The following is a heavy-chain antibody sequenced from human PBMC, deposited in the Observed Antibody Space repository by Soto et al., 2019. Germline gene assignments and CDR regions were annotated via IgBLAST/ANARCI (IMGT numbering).Heavy chain of an antibody. J-gene: IGHJ4*02. Sequence: SETLSLTCTVSGGSISSGGYYWSWIRQHPGKGLEWIGYIYYSGSTYYNPSLKSRVTISVDTSKNQFSLKLSSVTAADTAVYYCARVQSWYYFDYWGQGTLVTVSS. D-gene: IGHD2-8*02. V-gene: IGHV4-31*03. CDR2: IYYSGST. CDR1: GGSISSGGYY. CDR3: ARVQSWYYFDY.